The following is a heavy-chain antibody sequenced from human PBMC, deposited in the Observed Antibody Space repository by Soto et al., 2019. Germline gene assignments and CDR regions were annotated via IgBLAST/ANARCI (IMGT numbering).Heavy chain of an antibody. D-gene: IGHD6-6*01. Sequence: SLRLSCAASGFTFSNYGMHWVRQAPGKGLEWLAVIWYDGSDKYYADSVKGRFTISRDNSKNTLYLQMNSLRPEDTAVYYCAYGSRSYNFDNWGQGTLVTVSS. J-gene: IGHJ4*02. CDR1: GFTFSNYG. V-gene: IGHV3-33*01. CDR3: AYGSRSYNFDN. CDR2: IWYDGSDK.